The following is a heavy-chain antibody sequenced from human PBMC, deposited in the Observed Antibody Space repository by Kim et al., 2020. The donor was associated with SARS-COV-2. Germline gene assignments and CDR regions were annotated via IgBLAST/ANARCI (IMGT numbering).Heavy chain of an antibody. V-gene: IGHV3-23*01. D-gene: IGHD4-17*01. CDR1: GFTFSSYA. Sequence: GGSLRLSCAASGFTFSSYAMSWVRQAPGKGLEWVSAISGSGGSTYYADSVKGRFTISRDNSKNTLYLQMNSLRAEDTAVYYCAKGVDYGDYTPHFDYWGQGTLVTVSS. J-gene: IGHJ4*02. CDR2: ISGSGGST. CDR3: AKGVDYGDYTPHFDY.